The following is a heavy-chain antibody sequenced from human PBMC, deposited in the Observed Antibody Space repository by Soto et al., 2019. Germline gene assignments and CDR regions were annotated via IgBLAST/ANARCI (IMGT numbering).Heavy chain of an antibody. V-gene: IGHV4-39*02. CDR3: AIVFLYSDDFTVGGWDV. J-gene: IGHJ6*02. CDR1: GAPFSSTNYY. CDR2: ILPSGTP. Sequence: QLQLLESGPGLVKPSETLSLTCTVSGAPFSSTNYYWAWVRQPPGKGLEWIVNILPSGTPSSNPSLQSRVTLSVDTSKKHFSLKLDSVTAADTAVYYCAIVFLYSDDFTVGGWDVWGQGTTVTVS. D-gene: IGHD1-26*01.